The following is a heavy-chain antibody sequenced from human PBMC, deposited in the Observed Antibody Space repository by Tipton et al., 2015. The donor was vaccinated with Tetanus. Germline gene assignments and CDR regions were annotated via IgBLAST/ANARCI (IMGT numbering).Heavy chain of an antibody. CDR2: ISGSDGNI. CDR1: GFTFDDYA. D-gene: IGHD5-24*01. Sequence: SLRLSCAAFGFTFDDYAMHWVRQAPGKGLEWVSGISGSDGNIYYADSVKGRFTISRDNSKNTLFLQMNSLRAEDTAVYYCAKRTITFDYWGQGTLVTVSS. J-gene: IGHJ4*02. CDR3: AKRTITFDY. V-gene: IGHV3-23*01.